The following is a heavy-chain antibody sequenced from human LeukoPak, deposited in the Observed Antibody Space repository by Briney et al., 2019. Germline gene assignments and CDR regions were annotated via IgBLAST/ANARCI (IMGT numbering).Heavy chain of an antibody. D-gene: IGHD3-3*01. CDR3: ARGRNDFWSGYSYYMDV. Sequence: GASVKVSCKASGYTFTSYDINWVRQATGQGLEWMGWMNPNSGNTGYAQKFQGRVTMTKNTSISTAYMELGSLRSEDTAVYYCARGRNDFWSGYSYYMDVWGKGTTVTVSS. CDR1: GYTFTSYD. J-gene: IGHJ6*03. V-gene: IGHV1-8*01. CDR2: MNPNSGNT.